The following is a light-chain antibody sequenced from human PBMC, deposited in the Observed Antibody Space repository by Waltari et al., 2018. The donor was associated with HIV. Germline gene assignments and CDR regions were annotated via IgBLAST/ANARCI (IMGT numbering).Light chain of an antibody. J-gene: IGLJ2*01. CDR2: QDS. CDR1: KLGDRY. CDR3: QAWDSSTVV. Sequence: SYELTQPPSVSVSPVQTASITCSGDKLGDRYACWYQQKPGQSPVLGIYQDSKRPSGIPGRFSGSNSGNTATLTISGTQAMDEADYYCQAWDSSTVVFGGGTKLTVL. V-gene: IGLV3-1*01.